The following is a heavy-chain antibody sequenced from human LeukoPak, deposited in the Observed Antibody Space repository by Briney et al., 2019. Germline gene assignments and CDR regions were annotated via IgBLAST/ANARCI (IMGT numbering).Heavy chain of an antibody. Sequence: PSETLSLTCTVSGGSISSYYWSWIRQPPGKGLEWIGYIYYSGSTNYNPSLKSRVTISVDTSKNQFSLKLSSVTAADTAVYYCARIIVVVPAAKYYYYMDVWGKGTTVTVSS. J-gene: IGHJ6*03. CDR2: IYYSGST. CDR3: ARIIVVVPAAKYYYYMDV. V-gene: IGHV4-59*01. D-gene: IGHD2-2*01. CDR1: GGSISSYY.